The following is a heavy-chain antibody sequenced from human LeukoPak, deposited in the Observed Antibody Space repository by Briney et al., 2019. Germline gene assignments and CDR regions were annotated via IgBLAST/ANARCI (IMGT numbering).Heavy chain of an antibody. D-gene: IGHD3-22*01. J-gene: IGHJ3*02. CDR2: ISYDGSNK. Sequence: GGSLRLSCTASGFTFSTYAMHWVRQAPGKGLEWVAVISYDGSNKNYADSVKGRFTISRDNSKNTLYLQMNSLRAEDTAVYYCAKSVDDSSGWPAFDIWGQGTMVTVSS. V-gene: IGHV3-30-3*02. CDR3: AKSVDDSSGWPAFDI. CDR1: GFTFSTYA.